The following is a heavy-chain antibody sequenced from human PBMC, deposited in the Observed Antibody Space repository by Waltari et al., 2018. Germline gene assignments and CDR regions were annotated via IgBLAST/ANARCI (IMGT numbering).Heavy chain of an antibody. CDR1: RFHFRRHW. CDR3: ARDLYHAMDV. CDR2: VKDDGRSI. V-gene: IGHV3-74*01. J-gene: IGHJ6*02. Sequence: EVRLVESGGGLVQPGGSLRLAWAASRFHFRRHWLHWVGQVPGKGVVWVSRVKDDGRSISYADSVKGRFSISRDNAKNMLYLQMNSLRAEDTAVYYCARDLYHAMDVWGQGTTVIVSS.